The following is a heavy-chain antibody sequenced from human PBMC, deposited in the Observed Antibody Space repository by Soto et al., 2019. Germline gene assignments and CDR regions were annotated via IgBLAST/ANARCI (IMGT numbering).Heavy chain of an antibody. D-gene: IGHD4-17*01. J-gene: IGHJ6*02. CDR3: ASTVTTYYYYYGMDV. Sequence: GGSLRLSCAASGFTFSSYEMNWVRQAPGKGLEWVSYISSSGSTIYYADSVKGRFTISRDNAKNSLYLQMNSLRAEDTAVYYCASTVTTYYYYYGMDVWGQGTTVTVSS. V-gene: IGHV3-48*03. CDR2: ISSSGSTI. CDR1: GFTFSSYE.